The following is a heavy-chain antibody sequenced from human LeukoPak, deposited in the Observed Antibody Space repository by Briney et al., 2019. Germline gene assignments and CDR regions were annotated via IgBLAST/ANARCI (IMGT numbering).Heavy chain of an antibody. D-gene: IGHD2-2*01. Sequence: SETLSLTCAVYGGSFSGYYWSWIRQPLGKGLEWIGEINHSGSTNYNPSLKSRVTISVDTSKNQFSLKLSSVTAADTAVYYCARDSRRYQLLRNWFDPWGQGTLVTVSS. J-gene: IGHJ5*02. CDR3: ARDSRRYQLLRNWFDP. CDR1: GGSFSGYY. CDR2: INHSGST. V-gene: IGHV4-34*01.